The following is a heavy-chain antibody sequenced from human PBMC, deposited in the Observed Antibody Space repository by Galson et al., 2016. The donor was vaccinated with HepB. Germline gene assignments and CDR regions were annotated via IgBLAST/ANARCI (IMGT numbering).Heavy chain of an antibody. CDR3: ARYRGGMVRGVILVPSDS. CDR2: IYTGGST. D-gene: IGHD3-10*01. CDR1: GDSISSGPYY. J-gene: IGHJ4*02. Sequence: TLSLTCYVSGDSISSGPYYWTWIRQPAGKGLEWIGRIYTGGSTHYNPSLKSRVTMSLDTSKNQFSLNLNSVTAAETAIYYCARYRGGMVRGVILVPSDSWGQGILVTVSS. V-gene: IGHV4-61*02.